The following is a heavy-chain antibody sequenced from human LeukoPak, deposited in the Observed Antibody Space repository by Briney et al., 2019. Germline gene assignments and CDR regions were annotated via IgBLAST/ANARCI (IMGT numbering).Heavy chain of an antibody. J-gene: IGHJ4*02. Sequence: GGSLRLSCAASGFTFSSYSMNWVRQAPGKGLEWVSSISSSSSYIYYADSVKGRFTISRDNAKNSLYLQMNSLRAEDTAVYYCANAEGSIAARQFDYWGQGTLVTVSS. CDR1: GFTFSSYS. D-gene: IGHD6-6*01. CDR3: ANAEGSIAARQFDY. CDR2: ISSSSSYI. V-gene: IGHV3-21*01.